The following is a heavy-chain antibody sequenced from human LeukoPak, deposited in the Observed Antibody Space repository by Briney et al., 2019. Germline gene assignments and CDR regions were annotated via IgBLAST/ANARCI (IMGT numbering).Heavy chain of an antibody. CDR3: ARDRYSGSYGGYFDY. Sequence: GGSLGLSCAAPGFTFSSYAMHWVRQAPGKGLEWVAVISYDGSNKYYADSVKGRFTISRDNSKNTLYLQMDSLRAEDTAVFYCARDRYSGSYGGYFDYWGQGTLVTVCS. CDR2: ISYDGSNK. D-gene: IGHD1-26*01. V-gene: IGHV3-30-3*01. CDR1: GFTFSSYA. J-gene: IGHJ4*02.